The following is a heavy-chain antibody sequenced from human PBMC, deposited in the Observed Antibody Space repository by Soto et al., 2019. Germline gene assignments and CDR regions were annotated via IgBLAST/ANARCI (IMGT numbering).Heavy chain of an antibody. Sequence: ASVKVSCKASGYTFTSYYMHWVRQAPGQGPEWMGIINPSGGSTSYAQKFQGRVAMTRDTSTSTVYMELSSLRSEDTAVYYCARVGTRRYYGMDVWGQGTTVTVSS. J-gene: IGHJ6*02. CDR3: ARVGTRRYYGMDV. D-gene: IGHD4-17*01. CDR1: GYTFTSYY. V-gene: IGHV1-46*01. CDR2: INPSGGST.